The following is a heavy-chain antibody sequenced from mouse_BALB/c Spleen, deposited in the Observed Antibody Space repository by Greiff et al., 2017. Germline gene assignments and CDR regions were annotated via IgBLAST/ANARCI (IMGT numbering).Heavy chain of an antibody. J-gene: IGHJ4*01. Sequence: DLVKPGASVKLSCKASGYTFTSYWINWIQQRPGQGLEWIGRIAPGSGSTYYNEMFKGKATLTVDTSSSTAYIPLSSLSSEDSAVYFCARQGNYEFFYAMDYWGQGTSVTVSS. CDR2: IAPGSGST. D-gene: IGHD2-1*01. CDR3: ARQGNYEFFYAMDY. CDR1: GYTFTSYW. V-gene: IGHV1S41*01.